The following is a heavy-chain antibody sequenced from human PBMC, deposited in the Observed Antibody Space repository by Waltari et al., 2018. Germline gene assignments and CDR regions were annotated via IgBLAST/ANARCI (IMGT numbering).Heavy chain of an antibody. CDR1: GFTFRHYA. Sequence: EVHLLESGGGLIRPGGSLRLSCAASGFTFRHYAMSWVRQAPGKGLEWVSGIINNGDSSVSADSVKGRFTISRDNSKNTLYLQMENLRGEDTAVYYCARDECTGGDCYSHFHYWGQGTLVTVSS. CDR2: IINNGDSS. D-gene: IGHD2-21*02. J-gene: IGHJ4*02. CDR3: ARDECTGGDCYSHFHY. V-gene: IGHV3-23*01.